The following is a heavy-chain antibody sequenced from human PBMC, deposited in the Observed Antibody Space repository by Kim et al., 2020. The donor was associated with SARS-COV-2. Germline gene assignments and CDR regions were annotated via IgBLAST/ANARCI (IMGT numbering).Heavy chain of an antibody. Sequence: SVKGRLTISRDNAKNSLFLQMNSLRAEDTAVYYCARGDFDWLLYYSYGMDVWGQGTTVTVSS. D-gene: IGHD3-9*01. CDR3: ARGDFDWLLYYSYGMDV. V-gene: IGHV3-21*01. J-gene: IGHJ6*02.